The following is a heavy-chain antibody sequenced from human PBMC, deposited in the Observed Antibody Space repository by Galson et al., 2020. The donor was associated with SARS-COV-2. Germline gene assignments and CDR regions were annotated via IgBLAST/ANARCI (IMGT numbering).Heavy chain of an antibody. V-gene: IGHV3-21*01. CDR3: ARADCSGGSCYSVPLDY. CDR1: GFTFSSYS. CDR2: ISSSSSYI. D-gene: IGHD2-15*01. J-gene: IGHJ4*02. Sequence: GGSLRLSCAASGFTFSSYSMNWVRQAPGKGLEWVSSISSSSSYIYYADSVKGRFTISRDNAKNSLYLQMNSLRAEDTAVYYCARADCSGGSCYSVPLDYWGQGTLVTVSS.